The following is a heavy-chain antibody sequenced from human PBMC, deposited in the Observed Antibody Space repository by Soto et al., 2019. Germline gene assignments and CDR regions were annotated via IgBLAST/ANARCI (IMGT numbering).Heavy chain of an antibody. CDR2: IGTAGDT. D-gene: IGHD4-17*01. J-gene: IGHJ3*02. CDR3: ARTDYGGNSALGAFDI. Sequence: GGSLRLSCAASGFTFSSYDMHWVRQATGKGLEWVSAIGTAGDTYYPGSVKGRFTISRENAKNSLYLQMNSLRAEDTAVYYCARTDYGGNSALGAFDIWGQGTMVTVSS. CDR1: GFTFSSYD. V-gene: IGHV3-13*01.